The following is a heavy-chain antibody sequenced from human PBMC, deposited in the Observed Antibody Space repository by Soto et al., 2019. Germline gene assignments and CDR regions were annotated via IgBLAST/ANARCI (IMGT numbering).Heavy chain of an antibody. CDR3: ARSGGLDY. V-gene: IGHV1-3*01. D-gene: IGHD3-10*01. Sequence: QVQLVQSGAEVKKPGASVKGSCKASGYSFTSYAIHWVRQAPGQGLECMGWINAANGNTRYSQKFQGRVTITRDTSSTTAYMDLSSLTSEDTAVYYCARSGGLDYWGQGTLITVSS. CDR1: GYSFTSYA. J-gene: IGHJ4*02. CDR2: INAANGNT.